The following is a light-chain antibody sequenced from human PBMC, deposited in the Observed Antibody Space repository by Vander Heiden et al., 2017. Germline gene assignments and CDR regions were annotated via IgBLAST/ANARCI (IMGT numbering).Light chain of an antibody. Sequence: DIQMTQSPSSLSASVGHRVTITCRASQSISSYLNWYKQKPGKSPKRLIYAASSLQSGVSSRFSGSRSGTDVNLTIMMRLPEDFESSYFHQRCSNDRWITFGQRIR. CDR1: QSISSY. CDR2: AAS. J-gene: IGKJ5*01. V-gene: IGKV1-39*01. CDR3: HQRCSNDRWIT.